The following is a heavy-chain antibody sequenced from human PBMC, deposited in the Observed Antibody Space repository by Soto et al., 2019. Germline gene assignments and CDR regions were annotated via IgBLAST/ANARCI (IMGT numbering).Heavy chain of an antibody. Sequence: AGGSLRLSCAASGFTFSSYAMSWVRQAPGKGLEWVSAISGSGGSTYYADSVKGRFTISRDNSKNTLYLQMNSLRAEDTAVYYCAKPNGGYYDSSGYLLNWFDPWGQGTLVTVS. CDR3: AKPNGGYYDSSGYLLNWFDP. CDR2: ISGSGGST. D-gene: IGHD3-22*01. J-gene: IGHJ5*02. V-gene: IGHV3-23*01. CDR1: GFTFSSYA.